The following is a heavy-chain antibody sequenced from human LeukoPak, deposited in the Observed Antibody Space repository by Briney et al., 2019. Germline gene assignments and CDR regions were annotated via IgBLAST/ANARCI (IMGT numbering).Heavy chain of an antibody. CDR2: INPSGGST. CDR1: GYTFTSYY. V-gene: IGHV1-46*01. J-gene: IGHJ4*02. D-gene: IGHD6-13*01. Sequence: GASVKVSCKASGYTFTSYYMHWVRQAPGQGLEWMGIINPSGGSTSYAQKFQGRVTMTRDTSTSTVYMELSSLRSEDTAVYYCARSLYFGAFMAAAGDYWGQGTLVTVSS. CDR3: ARSLYFGAFMAAAGDY.